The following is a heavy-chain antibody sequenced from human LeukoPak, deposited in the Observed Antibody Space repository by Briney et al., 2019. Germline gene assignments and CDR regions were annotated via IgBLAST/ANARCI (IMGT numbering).Heavy chain of an antibody. Sequence: ASVKVSCKASGYTFTSYGISWVRQAPGQGLEWMGWISAYTGNTNYAQKLQGRVTMTTDTSTSTAYMELSSLRSDDTAVYYCARVGGMGAAGTHFDYWGQGTLVTVSS. D-gene: IGHD6-13*01. J-gene: IGHJ4*02. CDR1: GYTFTSYG. CDR2: ISAYTGNT. V-gene: IGHV1-18*01. CDR3: ARVGGMGAAGTHFDY.